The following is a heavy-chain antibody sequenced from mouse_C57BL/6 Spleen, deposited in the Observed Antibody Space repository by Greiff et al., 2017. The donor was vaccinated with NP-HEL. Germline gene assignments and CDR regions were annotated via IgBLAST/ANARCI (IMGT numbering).Heavy chain of an antibody. CDR3: ARNYGSQVLMDY. J-gene: IGHJ4*01. CDR2: INPNNGGT. CDR1: GYTFTDYY. D-gene: IGHD1-1*01. Sequence: EVQLQQSGPELVKPGASVKISCKASGYTFTDYYMNWVKQSHGKSLEWIGDINPNNGGTSYNQKFKGKATLTVDKSSSTAYMELRSLTSEDSAVYYCARNYGSQVLMDYWGQGTSVTVSS. V-gene: IGHV1-26*01.